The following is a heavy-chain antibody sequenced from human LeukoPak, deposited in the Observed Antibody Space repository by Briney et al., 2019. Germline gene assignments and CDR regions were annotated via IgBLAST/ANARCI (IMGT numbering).Heavy chain of an antibody. CDR1: GLTFSTFA. CDR2: ISSGVNT. V-gene: IGHV3-23*01. Sequence: GGSLRLSCAASGLTFSTFAMTWVRQAPGKGLEWVSTISSGVNTCYPDSVKGRFIISRDSSKNTLYLQMNRLRAEDTAVYYCAQDPRRDYESDYWGQGTLVTVSS. CDR3: AQDPRRDYESDY. J-gene: IGHJ4*02. D-gene: IGHD4-17*01.